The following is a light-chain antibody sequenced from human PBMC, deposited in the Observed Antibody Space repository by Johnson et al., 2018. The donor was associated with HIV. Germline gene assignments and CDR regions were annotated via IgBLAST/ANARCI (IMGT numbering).Light chain of an antibody. V-gene: IGLV1-51*02. Sequence: QSVLTQPPSVSAAPGQKVTISCSGSNSNIGNSYVSWYQQLPRTAPKLLIYENNKRPSGIPDRFSGSKSGTSATLGINGLQTGDEADYYCGTWDSSLDAYVFGTGTKVAVL. CDR1: NSNIGNSY. CDR3: GTWDSSLDAYV. J-gene: IGLJ1*01. CDR2: ENN.